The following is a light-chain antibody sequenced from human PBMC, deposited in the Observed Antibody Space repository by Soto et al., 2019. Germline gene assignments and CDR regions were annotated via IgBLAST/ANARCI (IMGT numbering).Light chain of an antibody. CDR2: GVS. CDR1: QSVSNSH. Sequence: EIVLTQSPGTLSLSPGERATLSCRASQSVSNSHLAWHQQKPGQAPRLLIFGVSNRAAGIPDRFSGSGSGTDFTLTIYRLEPEDYAVYRCQQYDKSPLTLGRGTKVDIK. CDR3: QQYDKSPLT. V-gene: IGKV3-20*01. J-gene: IGKJ4*01.